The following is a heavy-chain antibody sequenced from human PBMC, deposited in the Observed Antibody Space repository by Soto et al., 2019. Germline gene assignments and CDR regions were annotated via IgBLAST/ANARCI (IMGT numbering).Heavy chain of an antibody. V-gene: IGHV3-21*01. Sequence: ESGGGLVKPGGSLRLSCVASGFTFSSYSMNWVRQAPGKGLEWVSSISSSSSYIYYADSVKGRFTISRDNAKNSLYLQMNSLRAEDTAVYYCARVSAATKEAWFDPWGQGTLVTVSS. CDR3: ARVSAATKEAWFDP. CDR1: GFTFSSYS. D-gene: IGHD2-15*01. CDR2: ISSSSSYI. J-gene: IGHJ5*02.